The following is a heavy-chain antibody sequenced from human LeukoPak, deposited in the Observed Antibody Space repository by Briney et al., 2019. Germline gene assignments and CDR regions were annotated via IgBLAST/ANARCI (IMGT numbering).Heavy chain of an antibody. D-gene: IGHD4-11*01. Sequence: ASVKVSCKASGYTFTNFGISWVRQAPGQGLEWMGWISAYNGNTNYAQRLQGRVTMTTDTSTSTAYMELRSLRSDDTAVYYCARVHDYSNYVGYWGQGTLVTVSS. V-gene: IGHV1-18*01. CDR1: GYTFTNFG. J-gene: IGHJ4*02. CDR3: ARVHDYSNYVGY. CDR2: ISAYNGNT.